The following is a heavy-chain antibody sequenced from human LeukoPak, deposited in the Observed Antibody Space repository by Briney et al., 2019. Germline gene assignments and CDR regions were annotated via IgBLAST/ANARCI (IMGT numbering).Heavy chain of an antibody. V-gene: IGHV1-18*01. Sequence: GSVKVSCKASGYTFTSYGLTWVRQAPGQGLEWVGWISAHTDDTSYAQKFQGRVTMTTDSYTSTAYMDLRSLTSDDTAVYYCARDQVPIVVPAAMMDYWGQGTLITVSS. J-gene: IGHJ4*02. CDR3: ARDQVPIVVPAAMMDY. D-gene: IGHD2-2*01. CDR1: GYTFTSYG. CDR2: ISAHTDDT.